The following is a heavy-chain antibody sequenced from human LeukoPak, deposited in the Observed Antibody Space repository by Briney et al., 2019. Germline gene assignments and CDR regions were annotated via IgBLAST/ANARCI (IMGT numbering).Heavy chain of an antibody. CDR1: GFTFSSYS. D-gene: IGHD3-22*01. Sequence: GGSLRLSCAASGFTFSSYSMNWVRQAPGKGLEWVSSISSSSSYIYYADSVKGRFTISRDNAKNSLYLQMNSLRAEDTAVYYCARGDSSGYTRGAFDIWGQGTMVTVSS. CDR3: ARGDSSGYTRGAFDI. V-gene: IGHV3-21*01. CDR2: ISSSSSYI. J-gene: IGHJ3*02.